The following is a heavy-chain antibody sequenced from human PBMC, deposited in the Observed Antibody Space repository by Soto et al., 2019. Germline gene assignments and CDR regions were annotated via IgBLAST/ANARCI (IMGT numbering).Heavy chain of an antibody. Sequence: SETLSLTCTVSGGSIISYYWSWILQPPGKGLEWIGYIYYSGSTNYNPSLKSRVTISVDTSKNQFSLKLSSVTAADTAVYYCAGLDYGDFVFDYWGQGTLVTVSS. CDR1: GGSIISYY. V-gene: IGHV4-59*08. CDR2: IYYSGST. CDR3: AGLDYGDFVFDY. J-gene: IGHJ4*02. D-gene: IGHD4-17*01.